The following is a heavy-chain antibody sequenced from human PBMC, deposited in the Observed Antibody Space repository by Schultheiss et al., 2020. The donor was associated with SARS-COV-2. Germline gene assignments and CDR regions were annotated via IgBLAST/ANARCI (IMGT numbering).Heavy chain of an antibody. V-gene: IGHV3-30-3*01. Sequence: GGSLRLSCAASGFTFSSYAIHWVRQAPGKGLEWVAVISYDGSNKYYADSVKGRFTISRDNAKKSLYLQMNSLRAEDPAVYYCARRLGIGADWYFDLWGRGTLVTVSS. CDR3: ARRLGIGADWYFDL. CDR1: GFTFSSYA. J-gene: IGHJ2*01. D-gene: IGHD7-27*01. CDR2: ISYDGSNK.